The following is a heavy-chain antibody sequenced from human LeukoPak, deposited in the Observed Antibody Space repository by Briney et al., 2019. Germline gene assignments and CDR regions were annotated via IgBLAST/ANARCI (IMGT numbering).Heavy chain of an antibody. CDR2: INHSGST. CDR3: ARGSGWYSGY. D-gene: IGHD6-19*01. CDR1: GGSFSGYY. V-gene: IGHV4-34*01. Sequence: SETLSLTCAVYGGSFSGYYWSWIRQPPGKGLGWIGEINHSGSTNYNPSLKSRVTISVDTSKNQFSLKLSSVTAADTSVYYCARGSGWYSGYWGQGTLVTVSS. J-gene: IGHJ4*02.